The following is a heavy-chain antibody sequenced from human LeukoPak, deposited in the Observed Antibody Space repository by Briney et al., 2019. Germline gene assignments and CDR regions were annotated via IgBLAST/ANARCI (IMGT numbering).Heavy chain of an antibody. D-gene: IGHD6-19*01. Sequence: GSSVKVSCKASGGTFSSYAISWVRQAPGQGLEWMGRIIPILGIANYAQKFQGRVTITADKSTSTAYMELSSLRSEDTAVYYCAREGIAVAGSLDYWGQGTLVTVSS. CDR2: IIPILGIA. J-gene: IGHJ4*02. CDR1: GGTFSSYA. V-gene: IGHV1-69*04. CDR3: AREGIAVAGSLDY.